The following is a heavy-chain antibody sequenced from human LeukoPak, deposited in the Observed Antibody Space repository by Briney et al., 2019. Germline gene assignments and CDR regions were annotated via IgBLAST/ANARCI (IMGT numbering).Heavy chain of an antibody. CDR2: ISGSGGST. CDR3: AKDWRYSGYDYYFDY. Sequence: GGSLRLSCEVSGFTFSTYAMSWVRQAPGKGLEWVSVISGSGGSTYYADSVKGRFTISRDNSKNTLYLQMNSLRAEDTAVYYCAKDWRYSGYDYYFDYWGQGTLVTVSS. CDR1: GFTFSTYA. D-gene: IGHD5-12*01. J-gene: IGHJ4*01. V-gene: IGHV3-23*01.